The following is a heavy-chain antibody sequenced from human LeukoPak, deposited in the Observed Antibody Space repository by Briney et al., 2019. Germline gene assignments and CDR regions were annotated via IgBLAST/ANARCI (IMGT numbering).Heavy chain of an antibody. D-gene: IGHD6-13*01. Sequence: GGSLRLSCAASGFTFSSYGMHWVRQAPGKGLEWVAVISYDGSNKYYADSVKGRFTISRDNSKNTLYLQMNSLRAEDTAVYYCAKDGEQLVLLQVPDYRGQGTLVTVSS. V-gene: IGHV3-30*18. CDR3: AKDGEQLVLLQVPDY. CDR2: ISYDGSNK. CDR1: GFTFSSYG. J-gene: IGHJ4*02.